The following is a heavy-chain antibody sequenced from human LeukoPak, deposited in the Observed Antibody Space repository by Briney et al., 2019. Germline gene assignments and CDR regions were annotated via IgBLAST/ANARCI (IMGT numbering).Heavy chain of an antibody. CDR3: ARDRNPLGATFRLDAFDI. CDR1: GGSISSSSYY. J-gene: IGHJ3*02. V-gene: IGHV4-39*07. CDR2: IYYSGST. D-gene: IGHD1-26*01. Sequence: PSETLSLTCTVSGGSISSSSYYWGWIRQPPGKGLEWIGSIYYSGSTYYNPSLKSRVTISVDTSKNQFSLKLSSVTAADTAVYYCARDRNPLGATFRLDAFDIWGQGTMVTVSS.